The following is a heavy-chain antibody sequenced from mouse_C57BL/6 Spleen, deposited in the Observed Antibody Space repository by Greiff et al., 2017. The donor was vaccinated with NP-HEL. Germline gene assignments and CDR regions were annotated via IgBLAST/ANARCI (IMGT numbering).Heavy chain of an antibody. Sequence: EVQLQQSGPELVKPGASVKISCKASGYTFTDYYMNWVKQSHGKSLEWIGDINPNNGGTSYNQKFKGKATLTVDKSSSTAYMELRSLTSEDSAVYYCARLAIYDGYYMYYFDYWGQGTTLTVSS. J-gene: IGHJ2*01. CDR1: GYTFTDYY. CDR2: INPNNGGT. V-gene: IGHV1-26*01. D-gene: IGHD2-3*01. CDR3: ARLAIYDGYYMYYFDY.